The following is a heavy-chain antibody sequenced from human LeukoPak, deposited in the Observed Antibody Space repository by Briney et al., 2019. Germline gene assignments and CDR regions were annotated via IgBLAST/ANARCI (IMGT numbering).Heavy chain of an antibody. D-gene: IGHD3-3*01. J-gene: IGHJ5*01. CDR3: VRDWDHYDFDS. V-gene: IGHV3-74*01. CDR1: GFTFSNYW. CDR2: INPAGNYA. Sequence: GGSLRLSCAGPGFTFSNYWIHWVRQTPDKGLVWVSRINPAGNYANYADSVKGRFTISRDNAKNTVYLQMNSLRAEDTALFYCVRDWDHYDFDSWGQGTLVTVSS.